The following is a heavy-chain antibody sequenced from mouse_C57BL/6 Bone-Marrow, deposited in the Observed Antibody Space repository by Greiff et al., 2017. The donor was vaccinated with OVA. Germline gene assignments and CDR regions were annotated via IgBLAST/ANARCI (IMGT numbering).Heavy chain of an antibody. CDR1: GYSITSDY. D-gene: IGHD3-2*02. CDR3: ARYKSSGYEGFDY. Sequence: EVQRVESGPGLAKPSQTLSLTCSVTGYSITSDYWNWIRKFPGNKLEYMGYISYSGSTYYNPSLKSRISITRDTSKNQYYLQLNSVTTEDTATYYWARYKSSGYEGFDYWGQGTTLTVSS. J-gene: IGHJ2*01. CDR2: ISYSGST. V-gene: IGHV3-8*01.